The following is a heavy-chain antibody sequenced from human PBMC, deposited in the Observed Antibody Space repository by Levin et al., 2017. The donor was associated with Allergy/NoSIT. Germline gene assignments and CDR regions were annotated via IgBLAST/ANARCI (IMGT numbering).Heavy chain of an antibody. CDR3: ARMASAHLDY. D-gene: IGHD5-24*01. Sequence: SQTLSLTCAVYGGSFSGYYWSSIRQPPGKALEWIGEINHSGSTNYNPSLKSRVTISVDTSKNQFSLKLSSVTAADTAVYYCARMASAHLDYWGQGTLVTVSS. V-gene: IGHV4-34*01. J-gene: IGHJ4*02. CDR2: INHSGST. CDR1: GGSFSGYY.